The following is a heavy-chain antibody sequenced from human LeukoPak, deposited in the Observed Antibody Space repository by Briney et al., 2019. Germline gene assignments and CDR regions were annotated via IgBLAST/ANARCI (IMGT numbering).Heavy chain of an antibody. D-gene: IGHD3-9*01. CDR1: GGSISSGDYY. V-gene: IGHV4-30-4*08. CDR2: IYYSGST. CDR3: ARHSLILTGYPFDY. Sequence: SETLSLTCTVSGGSISSGDYYWSWIRQPPGKGLEWIGYIYYSGSTKYNPSLKSQVIISVDTSKNQFSLKLSSVTAADTAVYYCARHSLILTGYPFDYWGQGTLVTVPS. J-gene: IGHJ4*02.